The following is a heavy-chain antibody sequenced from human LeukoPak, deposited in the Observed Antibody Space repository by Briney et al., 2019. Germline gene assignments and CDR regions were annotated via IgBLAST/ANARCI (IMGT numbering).Heavy chain of an antibody. J-gene: IGHJ4*02. V-gene: IGHV1-2*02. CDR1: GYTFTGYY. D-gene: IGHD6-13*01. Sequence: ASVNVSCKASGYTFTGYYMHWVRQAPGQGLEWMGWINPNSGGTNYAQKFQGRVTMTRDTSISTAYMELSRLRSDDTAVYYCARDRVRSSSWYYFDYWGQGTLVTVSS. CDR2: INPNSGGT. CDR3: ARDRVRSSSWYYFDY.